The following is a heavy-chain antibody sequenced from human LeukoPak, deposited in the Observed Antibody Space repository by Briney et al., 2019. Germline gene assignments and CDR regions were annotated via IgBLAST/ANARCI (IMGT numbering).Heavy chain of an antibody. CDR2: IYHSGST. CDR1: GYSISSGYH. V-gene: IGHV4-38-2*02. D-gene: IGHD3-22*01. CDR3: ARVVQSTDSSGFYLPEYFQH. J-gene: IGHJ1*01. Sequence: SETLSLTCTVSGYSISSGYHWGWIRQPPGKGLEWIGSIYHSGSTYYNPSLKSRGTISVETSKNQFSLRLRSVTAADTAVYYCARVVQSTDSSGFYLPEYFQHWGQGTLVTVSS.